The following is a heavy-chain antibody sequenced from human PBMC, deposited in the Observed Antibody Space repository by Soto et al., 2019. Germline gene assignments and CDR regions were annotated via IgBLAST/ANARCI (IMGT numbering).Heavy chain of an antibody. Sequence: PSETLSLTCTVSGGSINGHYWSWIRQPPGKGLEWIGYYFNSETINYKSSLKSRVTISVDTSKNQFSLKLSTVTTADTAVYYCARGGYDWVFWGQGTLVTVST. J-gene: IGHJ4*02. CDR1: GGSINGHY. CDR2: YFNSETI. D-gene: IGHD3-16*01. CDR3: ARGGYDWVF. V-gene: IGHV4-59*11.